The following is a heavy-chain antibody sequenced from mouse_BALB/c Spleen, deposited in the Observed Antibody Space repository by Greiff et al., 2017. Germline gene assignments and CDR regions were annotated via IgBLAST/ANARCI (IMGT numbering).Heavy chain of an antibody. V-gene: IGHV1S16*01. CDR3: TIRGTTVGGAWFAY. CDR2: INPSNGGT. D-gene: IGHD1-1*01. CDR1: VYTFTNYY. Sequence: QVQLQQSGAELVKPGASVKLSCKASVYTFTNYYIYWVKQRPGQGLEWIGEINPSNGGTNFNEKFKNKATLTVDKSSSAAYMQLSSLTSEDSAAYYCTIRGTTVGGAWFAYWGQGTLVTVSA. J-gene: IGHJ3*01.